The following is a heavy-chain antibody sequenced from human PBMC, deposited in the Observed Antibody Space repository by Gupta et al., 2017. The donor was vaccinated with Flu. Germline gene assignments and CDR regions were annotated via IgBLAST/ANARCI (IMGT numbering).Heavy chain of an antibody. CDR1: GFSFSSYG. J-gene: IGHJ4*02. D-gene: IGHD3-10*01. V-gene: IGHV3-30*18. CDR3: VKDLGGSGTYYTFEF. CDR2: MAHDGSGE. Sequence: QLAESGGGLVRPGTSLRLSCTGSGFSFSSYGMHWVRQAPGKGPEWVAVMAHDGSGENYADSVKGRFTMSRDNSKNTLHLEMNSLRVEDTAIYYCVKDLGGSGTYYTFEFWGLGTLVTVSS.